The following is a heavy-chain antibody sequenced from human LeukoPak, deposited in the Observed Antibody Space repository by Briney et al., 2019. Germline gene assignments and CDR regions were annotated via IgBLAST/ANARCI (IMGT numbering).Heavy chain of an antibody. CDR2: ISSSSSYI. Sequence: GGSLRLSCAASGFTFSSYGMNWVRQAPGKGLEWVSSISSSSSYIYYADSVKGRFTISRDNAKNSLYLQMNSLRAEDTAVYYCAREPITGDIVVVPAARDAFDIWGQGTMVTVSS. CDR3: AREPITGDIVVVPAARDAFDI. V-gene: IGHV3-21*01. D-gene: IGHD2-2*01. J-gene: IGHJ3*02. CDR1: GFTFSSYG.